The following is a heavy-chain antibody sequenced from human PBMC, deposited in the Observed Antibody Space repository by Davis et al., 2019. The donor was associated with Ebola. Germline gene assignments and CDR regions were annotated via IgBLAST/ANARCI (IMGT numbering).Heavy chain of an antibody. CDR1: GFTFNNYA. CDR3: AKLSGIVVVPAAVSYMDV. D-gene: IGHD2-2*01. CDR2: TSGSGSST. V-gene: IGHV3-23*01. J-gene: IGHJ6*03. Sequence: PGGSLRLSCAASGFTFNNYAMTWVRQAPGKGLEWVASTSGSGSSTYYAESVKGRFTISRDNSKITLYMQMNTLRVEDTAVYYCAKLSGIVVVPAAVSYMDVWGVGTTVTVSS.